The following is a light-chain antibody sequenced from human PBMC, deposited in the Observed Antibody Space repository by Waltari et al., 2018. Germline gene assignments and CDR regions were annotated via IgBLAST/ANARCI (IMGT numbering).Light chain of an antibody. V-gene: IGKV3-15*01. CDR1: QSVSSN. CDR2: SAS. J-gene: IGKJ2*02. Sequence: EIVMTQSPATLSVSPRERATLSCRSSQSVSSNLAWYQQKPGQAPRLLIYSASTRATGIPARFSCSGSGSEFTLTISSLQSEDFAVYYCQQYNNWPRTFGQGTKLEIK. CDR3: QQYNNWPRT.